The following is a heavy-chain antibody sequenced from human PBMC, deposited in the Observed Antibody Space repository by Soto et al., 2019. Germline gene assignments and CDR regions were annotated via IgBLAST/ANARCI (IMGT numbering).Heavy chain of an antibody. D-gene: IGHD3-3*01. V-gene: IGHV3-15*01. Sequence: EVQLVESGGGLVKPGGSLRLSCAASGFTFSNAWMSWVRQAPGKGLEWVGRIKSKTDGGTTDYAAPVKGRFTISRDDSKNTLYLQMNSLKTEDTAVYYCTTDLYYDFWSGYYTGEVLFDYWGQGTLVTVSS. CDR3: TTDLYYDFWSGYYTGEVLFDY. CDR2: IKSKTDGGTT. CDR1: GFTFSNAW. J-gene: IGHJ4*02.